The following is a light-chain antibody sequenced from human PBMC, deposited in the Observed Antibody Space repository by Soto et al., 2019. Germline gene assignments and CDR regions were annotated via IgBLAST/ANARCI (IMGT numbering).Light chain of an antibody. CDR3: MQGTHWPIT. V-gene: IGKV2-30*02. J-gene: IGKJ5*01. CDR1: QSLVHSDGIAY. CDR2: KVS. Sequence: EGVITQSPLSLPFTLGHPAAISCRSNQSLVHSDGIAYFSWFQQRPGRSPRRLIYKVSNRDSGVPARFSGSGSGTDFALKISRVEAEDVGVYYCMQGTHWPITFGQGTRLEIK.